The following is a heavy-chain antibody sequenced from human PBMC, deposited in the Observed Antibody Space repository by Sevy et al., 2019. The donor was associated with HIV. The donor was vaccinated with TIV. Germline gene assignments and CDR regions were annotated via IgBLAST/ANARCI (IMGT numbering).Heavy chain of an antibody. CDR1: GYSFTSYW. V-gene: IGHV5-51*01. CDR2: IYPSDSDT. J-gene: IGHJ4*02. Sequence: GESLKISCKGSGYSFTSYWIGWVRQMPGKGLEWMGIIYPSDSDTRYSPSFQGQVTISADKSISTAYLQWSSLKASDTAMYYCARLCGPKWLRLIRVKYYFDYWVQGTLVTVSS. CDR3: ARLCGPKWLRLIRVKYYFDY. D-gene: IGHD5-12*01.